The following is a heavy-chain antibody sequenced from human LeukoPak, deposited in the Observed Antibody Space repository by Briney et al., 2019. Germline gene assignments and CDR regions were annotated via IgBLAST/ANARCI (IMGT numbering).Heavy chain of an antibody. CDR1: GFTFTTYS. D-gene: IGHD4-17*01. CDR2: ISSGSSAI. V-gene: IGHV3-21*01. Sequence: GGSLRLSCEASGFTFTTYSMTWVRQAPGKGLEGVSIISSGSSAIFSADALKCRFTISRDDAKNLLYLDMHSLRAEDTAVYYCARGHTAVTRHFDFWGQGTLVTVSS. CDR3: ARGHTAVTRHFDF. J-gene: IGHJ4*02.